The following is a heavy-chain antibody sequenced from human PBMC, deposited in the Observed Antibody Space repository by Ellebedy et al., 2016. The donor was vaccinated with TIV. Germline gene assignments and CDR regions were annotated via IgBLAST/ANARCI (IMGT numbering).Heavy chain of an antibody. J-gene: IGHJ4*02. CDR2: ITAIFGTA. V-gene: IGHV1-69*13. Sequence: SVQVSCKASGVTFSSYGISWVRQAPGQGLEWMGGITAIFGTANYAQKFQGRVAITADESTSTAYMELSSLGSEDTAVYDCAGSRSYIPGYFDFWGQGTLVTVSS. CDR1: GVTFSSYG. D-gene: IGHD1-26*01. CDR3: AGSRSYIPGYFDF.